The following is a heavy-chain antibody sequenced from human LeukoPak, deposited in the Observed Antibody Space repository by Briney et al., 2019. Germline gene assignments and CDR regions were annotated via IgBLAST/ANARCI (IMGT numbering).Heavy chain of an antibody. Sequence: ASVKVSCKTSGYIFTSYDINWVRQATGQGLEWMGWMNPSGNTGYAQNFQGRVTMTRNTSITTAYMELSSLRAEDTAVYYCARGPKTMVRGNPDYWGQGTLVTVSS. CDR3: ARGPKTMVRGNPDY. D-gene: IGHD3-10*01. J-gene: IGHJ4*02. V-gene: IGHV1-8*01. CDR2: MNPSGNT. CDR1: GYIFTSYD.